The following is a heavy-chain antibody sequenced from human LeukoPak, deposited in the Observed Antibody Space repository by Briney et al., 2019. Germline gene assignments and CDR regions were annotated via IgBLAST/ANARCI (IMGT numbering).Heavy chain of an antibody. CDR2: IKQDGSEK. CDR3: ARKNGLDY. J-gene: IGHJ4*02. Sequence: GGSLRLSCAASGFTFSNYEMSWVRQAPGKGLEWVANIKQDGSEKNYVDSVKGRFTISRDNAKNSLYLQMNSLRAEDTAVYYCARKNGLDYWGQGTLVTVSS. V-gene: IGHV3-7*01. CDR1: GFTFSNYE.